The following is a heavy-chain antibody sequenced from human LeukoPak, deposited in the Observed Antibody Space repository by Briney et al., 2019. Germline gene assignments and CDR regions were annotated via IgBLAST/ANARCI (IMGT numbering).Heavy chain of an antibody. D-gene: IGHD3-10*01. CDR1: GFTFSSYA. J-gene: IGHJ4*02. V-gene: IGHV3-23*01. Sequence: GGSLRLSCAASGFTFSSYAMSWVRQAPGKGLEWVSAISGSGGSTYYADSVKGRFTISRDNSKNTLYLQMNSLRAEDTAVYYCAKNWFGELEGSYFDYWGQGTLVTVSS. CDR2: ISGSGGST. CDR3: AKNWFGELEGSYFDY.